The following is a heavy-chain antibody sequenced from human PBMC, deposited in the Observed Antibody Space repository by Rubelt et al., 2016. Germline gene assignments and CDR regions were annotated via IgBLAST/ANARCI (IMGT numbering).Heavy chain of an antibody. J-gene: IGHJ3*02. CDR1: GFTFSSYG. CDR3: ARDRAGSRSWYPGFGAFDI. CDR2: IGYDGSNK. D-gene: IGHD6-13*01. Sequence: QVQLVESGGGVVQPGRSLRLSCAASGFTFSSYGMHWVRQAPGKGLEWVAVIGYDGSNKYYADSVKGRFTSTRDNSKNTVYGPMYSPGAEGTAVYYCARDRAGSRSWYPGFGAFDIWGQGTMVTVSS. V-gene: IGHV3-33*01.